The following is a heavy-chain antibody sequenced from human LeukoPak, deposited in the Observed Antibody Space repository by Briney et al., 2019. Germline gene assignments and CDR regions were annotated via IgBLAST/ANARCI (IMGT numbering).Heavy chain of an antibody. CDR3: ARGGGSYSSSWYWAYYYYGMDV. J-gene: IGHJ6*02. V-gene: IGHV4-34*01. Sequence: PSETLSLTCAVYGGSFSGYYWSWIRQPPGKGLEWIGEINHSGSTNYNPSLKSRVTISVDTSKNQFSLKLSSVTAADTAVYYCARGGGSYSSSWYWAYYYYGMDVWGQGTTVTVSS. D-gene: IGHD6-13*01. CDR2: INHSGST. CDR1: GGSFSGYY.